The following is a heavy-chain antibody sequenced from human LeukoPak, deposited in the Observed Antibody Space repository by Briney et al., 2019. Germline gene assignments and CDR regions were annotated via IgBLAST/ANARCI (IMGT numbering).Heavy chain of an antibody. D-gene: IGHD6-19*01. Sequence: PGGSLRLSCAASGDYRMSWVRQAPGKGLEWVANIKQDGSEKYYVDSVKGRFTISRDNAKNSLYLQMNSLRAEDTAVYYCAGSSGWARYFDYWGQGTLVTVSS. CDR1: GDYR. V-gene: IGHV3-7*05. CDR2: IKQDGSEK. J-gene: IGHJ4*02. CDR3: AGSSGWARYFDY.